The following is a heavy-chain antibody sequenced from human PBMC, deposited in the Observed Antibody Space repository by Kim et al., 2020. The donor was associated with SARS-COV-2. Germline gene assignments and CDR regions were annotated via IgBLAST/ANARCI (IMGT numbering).Heavy chain of an antibody. CDR2: INHSGST. CDR1: GGSFSGYY. Sequence: SETLSLTCAVYGGSFSGYYWSWIRQPPGKGLEWIGEINHSGSTNYNPSLKSRVTISVDTSKNQFSLKLSSVTAADTAVYYCASRPSYRYCSGGSCYPIKQNDYYYYYGMDVWGQGTTVTVSS. D-gene: IGHD2-15*01. V-gene: IGHV4-34*01. J-gene: IGHJ6*02. CDR3: ASRPSYRYCSGGSCYPIKQNDYYYYYGMDV.